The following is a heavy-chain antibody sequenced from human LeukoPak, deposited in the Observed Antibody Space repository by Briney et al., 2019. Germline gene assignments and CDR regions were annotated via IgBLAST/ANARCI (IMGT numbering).Heavy chain of an antibody. V-gene: IGHV3-30*18. CDR2: ISYDGSNE. CDR3: AKGSAIVVLMALDY. CDR1: GFTFRTYG. D-gene: IGHD3-22*01. Sequence: GSLRLSCAASGFTFRTYGIHWVRQAPGKGLEWVAVISYDGSNEYYADSVKGRFTISRDNSKNTLYLQMNSLRAEDTALYFCAKGSAIVVLMALDYWGQGTLVTVSS. J-gene: IGHJ4*02.